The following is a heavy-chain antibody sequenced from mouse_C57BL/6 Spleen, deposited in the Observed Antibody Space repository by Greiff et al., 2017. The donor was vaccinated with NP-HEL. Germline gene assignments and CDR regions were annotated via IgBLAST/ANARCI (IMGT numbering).Heavy chain of an antibody. CDR2: IDPENGDT. D-gene: IGHD2-5*01. CDR3: TYSNYGFAY. J-gene: IGHJ3*01. CDR1: GFNIKDDY. V-gene: IGHV14-4*01. Sequence: VQLQQSGAELVRPGASVKLSCTASGFNIKDDYMHWVKQRPEQGLEWIGWIDPENGDTEYAPKFQGKATITADTSSNTAYLQLSSLTSEDTAVYYCTYSNYGFAYWGQGTLVTVSA.